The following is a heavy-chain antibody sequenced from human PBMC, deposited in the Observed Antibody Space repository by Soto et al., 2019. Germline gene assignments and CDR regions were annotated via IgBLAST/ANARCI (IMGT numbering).Heavy chain of an antibody. D-gene: IGHD3-22*01. J-gene: IGHJ4*02. CDR3: ARGHDSSGYYF. CDR2: IYYSGST. V-gene: IGHV4-31*03. Sequence: PSETLSLTSTVSGGSISSGGYYWSWIRQHPGKGLEWIGYIYYSGSTYYNPSLKSRVTISVDTSKNQFSLKLSSVTAADTAVYYCARGHDSSGYYFWGQGTLVTVSS. CDR1: GGSISSGGYY.